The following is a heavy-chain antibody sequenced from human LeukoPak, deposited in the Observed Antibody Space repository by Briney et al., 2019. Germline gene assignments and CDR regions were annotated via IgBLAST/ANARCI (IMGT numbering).Heavy chain of an antibody. CDR3: ARLRWSGYYYYYMDV. CDR1: GYSISSGYY. CDR2: IYHSGST. V-gene: IGHV4-38-2*01. Sequence: SETLSLTCAVSGYSISSGYYWGWIRQPPGKGLEWIGSIYHSGSTYYNPSLKSRVTISVDTSKNQFSLKLSSVAAADTAVYYCARLRWSGYYYYYMDVWGKGTTVTVSS. J-gene: IGHJ6*03. D-gene: IGHD3-3*01.